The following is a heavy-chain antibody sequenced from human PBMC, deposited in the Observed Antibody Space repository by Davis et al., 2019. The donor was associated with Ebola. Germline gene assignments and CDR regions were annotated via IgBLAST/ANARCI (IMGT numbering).Heavy chain of an antibody. J-gene: IGHJ4*02. V-gene: IGHV5-51*01. Sequence: GESLKISCKDSGNSFNSHWIGWVRQMPGKALEWMGIIYTGDSDTRYNPSFRGQVTISADESNKTAFVQWSSLKASDSAMYYCARQMSNRGAYWGQGTLVTVSS. CDR1: GNSFNSHW. CDR2: IYTGDSDT. CDR3: ARQMSNRGAY.